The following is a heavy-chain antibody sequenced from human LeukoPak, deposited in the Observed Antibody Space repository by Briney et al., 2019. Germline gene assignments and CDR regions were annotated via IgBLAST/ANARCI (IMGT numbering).Heavy chain of an antibody. CDR3: AGGLSVAVKRNWFDP. CDR2: INHSGTT. V-gene: IGHV4-34*01. Sequence: SETLSLTCAVYGGSFSGYYWSWIRQPPGKGLEWTGEINHSGTTNYNPSLKSRVTISVDTSKNQFSLKLSSVTAADTAVYYCAGGLSVAVKRNWFDPWGQGTLVTVSS. D-gene: IGHD3-22*01. CDR1: GGSFSGYY. J-gene: IGHJ5*02.